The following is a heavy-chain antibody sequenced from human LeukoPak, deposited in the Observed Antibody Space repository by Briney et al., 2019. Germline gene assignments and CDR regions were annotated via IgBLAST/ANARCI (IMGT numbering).Heavy chain of an antibody. D-gene: IGHD2/OR15-2a*01. CDR3: ARPSITSSLADY. CDR2: MYYNGNT. Sequence: SETLSLTCTVSGGSISSADYYWGWIRKSPGKGLDWIGSMYYNGNTYYSPSLKSRLTISLDTSKNQFSLNLTSVTAADTAVYYCARPSITSSLADYWGQGTLVTVSS. J-gene: IGHJ4*02. CDR1: GGSISSADYY. V-gene: IGHV4-39*01.